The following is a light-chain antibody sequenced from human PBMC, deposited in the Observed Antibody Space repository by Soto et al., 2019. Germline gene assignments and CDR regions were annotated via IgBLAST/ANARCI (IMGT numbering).Light chain of an antibody. Sequence: EIVLTQSPGTLSLSPGERATVSCRASQSVSSSYLAWYQQKPGQAPRLLIYGASSRATGIPARFSGSGSGTDFTLTINSLEPEDFAVYYCQQRSSWPITFGQGTRLEIK. CDR1: QSVSSSY. CDR3: QQRSSWPIT. V-gene: IGKV3D-20*02. J-gene: IGKJ5*01. CDR2: GAS.